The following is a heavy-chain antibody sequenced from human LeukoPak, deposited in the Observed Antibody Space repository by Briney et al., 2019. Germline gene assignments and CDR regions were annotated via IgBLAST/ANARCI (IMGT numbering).Heavy chain of an antibody. J-gene: IGHJ4*02. CDR1: GFTFSDYA. D-gene: IGHD3-22*01. CDR2: LSGSVTTT. V-gene: IGHV3-23*01. Sequence: PGGSLRLSCAASGFTFSDYAMSWVRQVPGKGLEWVSTLSGSVTTTFYANSVKGRFTISRDSSKNTLYLQMNSLRAADTALYYCTKDYDTVGYYSSDYWGQGTLVTVSS. CDR3: TKDYDTVGYYSSDY.